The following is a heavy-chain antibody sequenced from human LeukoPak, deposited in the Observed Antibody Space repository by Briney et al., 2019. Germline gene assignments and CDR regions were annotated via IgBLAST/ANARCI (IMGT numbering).Heavy chain of an antibody. D-gene: IGHD1-26*01. J-gene: IGHJ4*02. CDR1: GFTFSSYG. CDR3: TRKGSQWDFLVDY. CDR2: ITSSSRYI. V-gene: IGHV3-21*01. Sequence: GGSLRLSCAASGFTFSSYGMSWVRQAPGKGLEWVSSITSSSRYIYYADSVKGRFTISRDNAENSLYLQMDSLTAEDTAVYYCTRKGSQWDFLVDYWSQRTQVTVSP.